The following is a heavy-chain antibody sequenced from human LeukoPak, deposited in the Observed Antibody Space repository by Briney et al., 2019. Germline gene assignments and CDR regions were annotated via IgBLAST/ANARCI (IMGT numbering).Heavy chain of an antibody. CDR3: ARETAAAGNFDY. J-gene: IGHJ4*02. D-gene: IGHD6-13*01. V-gene: IGHV3-21*01. CDR2: ISSSSSYI. Sequence: GGSLRLSCAASGFTFSSYGMHWVRQAPGKGLEWVSSISSSSSYIYYADSVKGRFTISRDNAKNSLYLQMNSLRAEDTAVYYCARETAAAGNFDYWGQGTLVTVSS. CDR1: GFTFSSYG.